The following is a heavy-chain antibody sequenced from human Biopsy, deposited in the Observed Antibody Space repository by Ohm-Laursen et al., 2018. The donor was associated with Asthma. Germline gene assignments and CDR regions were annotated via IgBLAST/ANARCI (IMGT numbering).Heavy chain of an antibody. CDR2: MNPNSGDT. CDR1: GDSFSNYA. D-gene: IGHD1-26*01. Sequence: ASVKVSCKASGDSFSNYAISWVRQAPGQGLEWVGWMNPNSGDTGYGQKFQGRVTMTRDTSITTAYLELSSLTSEDSAVYYCARGLREKTCYDSWGQGTLVTVSS. CDR3: ARGLREKTCYDS. J-gene: IGHJ5*01. V-gene: IGHV1-8*02.